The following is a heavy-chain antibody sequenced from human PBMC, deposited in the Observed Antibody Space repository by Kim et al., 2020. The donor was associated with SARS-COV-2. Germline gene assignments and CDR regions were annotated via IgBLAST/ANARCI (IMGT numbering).Heavy chain of an antibody. J-gene: IGHJ6*02. D-gene: IGHD6-13*01. CDR1: GFTFSSYG. CDR2: IWYDGSNK. Sequence: GGSLRLSCAASGFTFSSYGMHWVRQAPGKGLEWVAVIWYDGSNKYYADSVKGRFTISRDNSKNTLYLQMNSLRAEDTAVYYCARDMGIAAADPYYYYGMDVWGQGTTVTVSS. CDR3: ARDMGIAAADPYYYYGMDV. V-gene: IGHV3-33*01.